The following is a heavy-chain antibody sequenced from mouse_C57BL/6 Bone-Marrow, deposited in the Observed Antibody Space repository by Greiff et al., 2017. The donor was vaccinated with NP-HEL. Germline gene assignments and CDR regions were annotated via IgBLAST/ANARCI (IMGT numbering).Heavy chain of an antibody. CDR3: ARGPNWGFDY. J-gene: IGHJ2*01. Sequence: EVNVVESGGGLVQPGGSLSLSCAASGFTFTDYYMSWVRQPPGKALEWLGFIRNKANGYTTEYSASVKGRFTISRDNSQSILYLQMNALRAEDSATYYCARGPNWGFDYWGQGTTLTVSS. V-gene: IGHV7-3*01. D-gene: IGHD4-1*01. CDR1: GFTFTDYY. CDR2: IRNKANGYTT.